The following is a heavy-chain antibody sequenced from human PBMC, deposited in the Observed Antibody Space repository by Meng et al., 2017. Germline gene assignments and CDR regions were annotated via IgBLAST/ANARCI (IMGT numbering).Heavy chain of an antibody. J-gene: IGHJ4*02. D-gene: IGHD6-13*01. Sequence: ASVKVSCKASGYTFTSYTMHWVRQAPGQRLEWMGWINTGNGDTEYSQNFQGRVTITRDTSASTAYMELNSLRSEDTAVYYCARVIEAAAGHFDYWGQGTLVTVSS. CDR2: INTGNGDT. V-gene: IGHV1-3*04. CDR3: ARVIEAAAGHFDY. CDR1: GYTFTSYT.